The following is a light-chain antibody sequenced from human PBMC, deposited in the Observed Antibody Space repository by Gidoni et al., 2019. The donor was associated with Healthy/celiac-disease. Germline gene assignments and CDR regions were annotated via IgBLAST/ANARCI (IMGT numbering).Light chain of an antibody. CDR3: QQYGSSPWT. CDR1: QSVSISY. Sequence: EIVLTQSPGTLSLSPGERAPLSCRASQSVSISYLAWYQQKPGQAPRLFLYGASSRATGIPDRFSGSGSVTDFTLTISRLEPEDLAVFYCQQYGSSPWTFGQGTKVEIK. V-gene: IGKV3-20*01. CDR2: GAS. J-gene: IGKJ1*01.